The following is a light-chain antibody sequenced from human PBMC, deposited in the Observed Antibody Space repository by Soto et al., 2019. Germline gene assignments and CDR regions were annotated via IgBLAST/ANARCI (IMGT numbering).Light chain of an antibody. CDR2: EVS. CDR3: SSYAGNKEV. J-gene: IGLJ1*01. Sequence: QSALTQPPSASGSPGQSVTISCTGTRGDVGGYNFVSWYQQHPGKAPKLMIYEVSKRPSGVPDRFTASKSGNTASLTVSWXXAXXXADYYCSSYAGNKEVFGTGTKLTVL. V-gene: IGLV2-8*01. CDR1: RGDVGGYNF.